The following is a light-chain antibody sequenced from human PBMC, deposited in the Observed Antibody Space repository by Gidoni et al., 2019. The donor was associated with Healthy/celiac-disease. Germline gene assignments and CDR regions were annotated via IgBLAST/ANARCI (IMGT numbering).Light chain of an antibody. CDR2: DAS. CDR3: QQRSNWWT. V-gene: IGKV3-11*01. Sequence: EIVLTQSPATLSLSPGERATLPCSASQSVSSYLAWYQQQPGQAPRLLIYDASNRATGIPARFSGSGSGTDFTLTISSLEPEDFAVYYCQQRSNWWTFGQGTKVEIK. CDR1: QSVSSY. J-gene: IGKJ1*01.